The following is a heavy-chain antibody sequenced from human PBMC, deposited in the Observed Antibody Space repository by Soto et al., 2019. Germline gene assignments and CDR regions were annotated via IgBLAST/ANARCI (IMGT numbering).Heavy chain of an antibody. Sequence: EVQLVESGGGLVKPGGSLRLSCAASGFSFSTSTMNWVRQAPGKGLEFVSSIGRTGIDRYYIDSVKGRFTISRDNAQNSLYLQMNSLRAEDTALYYCVCDDNRRYWGQGILVTVSS. J-gene: IGHJ4*02. D-gene: IGHD1-1*01. V-gene: IGHV3-21*01. CDR2: IGRTGIDR. CDR1: GFSFSTST. CDR3: VCDDNRRY.